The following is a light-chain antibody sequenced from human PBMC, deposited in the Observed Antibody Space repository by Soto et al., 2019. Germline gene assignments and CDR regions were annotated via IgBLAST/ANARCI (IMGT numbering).Light chain of an antibody. Sequence: QAVVTQEPSLTVSPGGTVTLTCGSSTGAVTSGHYPYWFQQKPGQAPKTLIYDTTNKHSGSPARFSGSLLGGKAALTLSGAQPEDEADYYCLLVYSGIVVFGGGTKLTVL. CDR3: LLVYSGIVV. V-gene: IGLV7-46*01. J-gene: IGLJ2*01. CDR2: DTT. CDR1: TGAVTSGHY.